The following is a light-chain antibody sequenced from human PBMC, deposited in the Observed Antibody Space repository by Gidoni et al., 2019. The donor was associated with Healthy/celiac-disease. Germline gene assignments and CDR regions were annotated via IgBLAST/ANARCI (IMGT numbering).Light chain of an antibody. CDR2: DVS. CDR3: SSYTSSSTRVV. CDR1: SSDVGGYNY. Sequence: QSALTQPASVSGSPGQSITISCTGTSSDVGGYNYVVWYQQHPGKAPKLMIYDVSNRPSGVSNRFSGSKSGNTASLTISGLQAEDEADYYCSSYTSSSTRVVFGGGTKLTVL. V-gene: IGLV2-14*01. J-gene: IGLJ2*01.